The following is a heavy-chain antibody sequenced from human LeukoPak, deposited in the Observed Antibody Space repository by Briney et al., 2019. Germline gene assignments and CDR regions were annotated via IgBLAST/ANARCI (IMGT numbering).Heavy chain of an antibody. CDR1: GGSISSYY. CDR2: IYYSGST. V-gene: IGHV4-59*08. Sequence: KTSETLSLTCTVSGGSISSYYWSWIRQPPGKGLEWIGYIYYSGSTNYNPSLKSRVTISVDTSKNQFSLKLSSVTAADTAVYYCARSRPYSSSWYFFDHWGQGTLATVSS. CDR3: ARSRPYSSSWYFFDH. D-gene: IGHD6-13*01. J-gene: IGHJ4*02.